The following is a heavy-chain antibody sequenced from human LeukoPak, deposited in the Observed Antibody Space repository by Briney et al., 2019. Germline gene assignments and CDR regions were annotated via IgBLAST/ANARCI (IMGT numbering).Heavy chain of an antibody. CDR3: AKDPIGSSYYGGDS. V-gene: IGHV3-23*01. Sequence: GGSLRLSCAASGFRFKIHAMSWVRQAPGKGLEWVSIISGDGGSTYYADSVKGRFTISRDNSKNTLYLQMNSLRAEDTAVYYCAKDPIGSSYYGGDSWGQGTLVTVFS. CDR1: GFRFKIHA. J-gene: IGHJ4*02. CDR2: ISGDGGST. D-gene: IGHD6-13*01.